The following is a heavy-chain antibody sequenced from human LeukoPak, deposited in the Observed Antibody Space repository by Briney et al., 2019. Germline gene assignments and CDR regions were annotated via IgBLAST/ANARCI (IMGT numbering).Heavy chain of an antibody. D-gene: IGHD6-13*01. CDR3: AKERSGSSSSWYTNYFDY. CDR1: GFTFSSYG. Sequence: GGSLRLSCAASGFTFSSYGMHWVRQAPGKGLEWVAFIRYDGSNKYYADSVKGRFTISRDNSKNTLYLQMNSLRAEDTAVYYCAKERSGSSSSWYTNYFDYWGQGTLVTVSS. CDR2: IRYDGSNK. V-gene: IGHV3-30*02. J-gene: IGHJ4*02.